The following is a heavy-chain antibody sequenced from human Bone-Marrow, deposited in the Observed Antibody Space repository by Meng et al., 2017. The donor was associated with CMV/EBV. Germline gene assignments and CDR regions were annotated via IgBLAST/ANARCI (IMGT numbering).Heavy chain of an antibody. CDR3: ARCRGDDYSDY. CDR1: GFTFGSYW. Sequence: GESLKISCVASGFTFGSYWMSWVRQAPGKGLQWVANINQDGSEEYYVDSVKGRFTISRDNAKDSLFLQMNSLRAEDTAVYYCARCRGDDYSDYWGQGALVTVSS. J-gene: IGHJ4*02. V-gene: IGHV3-7*01. D-gene: IGHD3-10*01. CDR2: INQDGSEE.